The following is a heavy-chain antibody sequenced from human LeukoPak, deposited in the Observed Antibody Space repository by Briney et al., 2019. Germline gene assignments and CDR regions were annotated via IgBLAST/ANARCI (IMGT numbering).Heavy chain of an antibody. D-gene: IGHD3-10*01. CDR2: ISAYNGNT. J-gene: IGHJ6*02. CDR1: GYTFTSYG. V-gene: IGHV1-18*01. CDR3: ARDGELHYGSGNPPSYYYGMDV. Sequence: AASVKVSCKASGYTFTSYGISWVRQAPGQGLEWMGWISAYNGNTNYAQKLQGRVTMTTDTSTSTAYMELRSLRSEDTAVYYCARDGELHYGSGNPPSYYYGMDVWGQGTTVTVSS.